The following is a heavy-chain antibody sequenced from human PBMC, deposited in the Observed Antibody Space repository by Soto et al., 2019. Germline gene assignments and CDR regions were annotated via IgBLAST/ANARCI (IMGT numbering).Heavy chain of an antibody. D-gene: IGHD3-3*01. V-gene: IGHV3-74*01. CDR2: INSDGSST. CDR3: ARGGDFWTGYSGGENWVDP. CDR1: GFTFSNYW. Sequence: EVQLEESEGGLVQPGGSLRLSCAASGFTFSNYWMHWVRQDPGKGLVWVSRINSDGSSTSYADSVKGRFTISRDNAKNTLYLLMNSLRAEDTAVYYCARGGDFWTGYSGGENWVDPWGQGTLVTVSS. J-gene: IGHJ5*02.